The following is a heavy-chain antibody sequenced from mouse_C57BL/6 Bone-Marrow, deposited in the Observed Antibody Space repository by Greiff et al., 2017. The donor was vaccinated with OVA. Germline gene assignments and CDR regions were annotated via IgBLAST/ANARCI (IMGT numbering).Heavy chain of an antibody. J-gene: IGHJ3*01. CDR2: INPSTGGT. D-gene: IGHD2-4*01. CDR1: GYSFTGYY. V-gene: IGHV1-42*01. CDR3: ARSGDYDWFAY. Sequence: VQLKQSGPELVKPGASVKISCKASGYSFTGYYMNWVKQSPEKSLEWIGEINPSTGGTTYNQKFKAKATLTVDKSSSTAYMQLKSLTSEDSAVYYCARSGDYDWFAYWGQGTLVTVSA.